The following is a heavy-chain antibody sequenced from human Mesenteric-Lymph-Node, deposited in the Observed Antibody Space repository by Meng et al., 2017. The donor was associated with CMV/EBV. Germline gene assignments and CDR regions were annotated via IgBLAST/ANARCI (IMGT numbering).Heavy chain of an antibody. CDR3: ARGFPGYSSAWYPY. D-gene: IGHD6-19*01. CDR1: GSPFTDYS. Sequence: SGSPFTDYSMPWVRQAPGQGLAWMGRINPNNGVTNYAQKFQDRVTMARDTSSSTAYMELIRLRSDDTAVYYCARGFPGYSSAWYPYWGQGTLVTVSS. J-gene: IGHJ4*02. V-gene: IGHV1-2*06. CDR2: INPNNGVT.